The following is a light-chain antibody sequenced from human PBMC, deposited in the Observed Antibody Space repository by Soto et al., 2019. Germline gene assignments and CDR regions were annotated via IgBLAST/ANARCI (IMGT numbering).Light chain of an antibody. CDR2: EIS. Sequence: QSALTQPASVSGSPGQSITISCTGVSSDVGGYKYVSWYQQHPGKAPKVMIYEISKRPSGVSDRFSGSKTGKTASLTISGLQAEDEADYYCSSYTSINKVFGGVTQLTVL. V-gene: IGLV2-14*01. CDR3: SSYTSINKV. CDR1: SSDVGGYKY. J-gene: IGLJ2*01.